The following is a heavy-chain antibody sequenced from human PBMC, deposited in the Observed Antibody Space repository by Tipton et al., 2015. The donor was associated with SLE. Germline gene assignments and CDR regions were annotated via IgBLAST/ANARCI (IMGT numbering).Heavy chain of an antibody. V-gene: IGHV3-30*04. Sequence: RSLRLSCAASGFSFNTYALHWVRQAPGKGLEWLAVISSDGRTKYYADSVKGRFTISRDNAKNSLYLQMNSLRAEDTALYYCAKDRYSSGWYYFDYWGQGTLVTVSS. J-gene: IGHJ4*02. CDR2: ISSDGRTK. CDR3: AKDRYSSGWYYFDY. CDR1: GFSFNTYA. D-gene: IGHD6-19*01.